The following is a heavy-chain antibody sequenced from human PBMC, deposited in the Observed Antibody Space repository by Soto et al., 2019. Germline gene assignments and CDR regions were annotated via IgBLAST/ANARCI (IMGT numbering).Heavy chain of an antibody. Sequence: LSLTCIVSGCSISSSSYYLGWIRQPPGKGLEWIGSIYYSGSTYYNPSLESRVTISVDTSKNQFSLKLSSVTAADTAVFYCARHRARNWFDPWGQGTLVTVSS. V-gene: IGHV4-39*01. CDR3: ARHRARNWFDP. CDR1: GCSISSSSYY. D-gene: IGHD6-6*01. J-gene: IGHJ5*02. CDR2: IYYSGST.